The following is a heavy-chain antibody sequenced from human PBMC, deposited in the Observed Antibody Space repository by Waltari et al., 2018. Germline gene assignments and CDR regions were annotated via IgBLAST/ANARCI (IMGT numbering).Heavy chain of an antibody. J-gene: IGHJ6*03. CDR2: ISWDGGST. CDR1: GFTFDDYT. CDR3: AKGHRSYYYYYMDV. Sequence: EVQLVESGGVVVQPGGSLRLSCAASGFTFDDYTMNWVRQAPGKGLEWVSLISWDGGSTYYADSVKGRFTISRDNSKNSLYLQMNSLRTEDTALYYCAKGHRSYYYYYMDVWGKGTTVTVSS. V-gene: IGHV3-43*01.